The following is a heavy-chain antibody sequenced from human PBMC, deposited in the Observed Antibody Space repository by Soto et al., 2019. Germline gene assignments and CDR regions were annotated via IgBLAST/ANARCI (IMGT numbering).Heavy chain of an antibody. CDR3: ARARKGSGSDYYYHYGMDV. CDR1: GGSFIDYY. J-gene: IGHJ6*04. CDR2: INHSGST. D-gene: IGHD3-3*01. V-gene: IGHV4-34*01. Sequence: PSETLSLTCSFYGGSFIDYYWSWIRQPPGKGLEWIGEINHSGSTNYNPSLKSRVTISVHTSKNQFSLKLSTVTAADTAVYYCARARKGSGSDYYYHYGMDVWGKGTKVTVSS.